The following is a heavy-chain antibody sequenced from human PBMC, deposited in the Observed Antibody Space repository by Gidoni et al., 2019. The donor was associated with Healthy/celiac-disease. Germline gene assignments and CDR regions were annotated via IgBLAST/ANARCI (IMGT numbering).Heavy chain of an antibody. D-gene: IGHD2-21*02. Sequence: QVQLVQSRAEVKQPGSSCKVSCKASAGTSSRYAISWVGPAPGQGLEWMGGMLPIFGTANYAQKFQGRVTITADESTSTAYMELSSLRSEDTAVYYCASPFCGGDCYSFEYFQHWGQGTLVTVSS. CDR3: ASPFCGGDCYSFEYFQH. CDR1: AGTSSRYA. V-gene: IGHV1-69*01. J-gene: IGHJ1*01. CDR2: MLPIFGTA.